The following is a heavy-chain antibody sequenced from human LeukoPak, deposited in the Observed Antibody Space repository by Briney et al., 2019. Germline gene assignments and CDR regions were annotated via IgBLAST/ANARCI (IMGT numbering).Heavy chain of an antibody. V-gene: IGHV1-69*01. D-gene: IGHD3-10*01. CDR1: GCTFSSYA. CDR3: ARRYYGSGSFNWFDP. CDR2: IIPIFGTA. Sequence: SVKASCKASGCTFSSYAISWVRQAPGQGLEWMGGIIPIFGTANYAQKFQGRVTITADESTSTAYMELSSLRSEDTAVYYCARRYYGSGSFNWFDPWGQGTLVTVSS. J-gene: IGHJ5*02.